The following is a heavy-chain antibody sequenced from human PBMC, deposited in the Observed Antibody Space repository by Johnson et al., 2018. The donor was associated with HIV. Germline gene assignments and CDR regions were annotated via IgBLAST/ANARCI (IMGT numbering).Heavy chain of an antibody. D-gene: IGHD4-17*01. V-gene: IGHV3-74*01. Sequence: VQLVESGGGLVQPGGSLRLSCGASGFTFNDHGMQWVRQAPGKGLVWVSRINGDGSRTSYADSVKGRFTIARDNAQNTLFLEMKSLRAEDTAVYYCARDATPWGGAYVGYAFDLWGQGTRVTVSS. CDR3: ARDATPWGGAYVGYAFDL. CDR2: INGDGSRT. CDR1: GFTFNDHG. J-gene: IGHJ3*01.